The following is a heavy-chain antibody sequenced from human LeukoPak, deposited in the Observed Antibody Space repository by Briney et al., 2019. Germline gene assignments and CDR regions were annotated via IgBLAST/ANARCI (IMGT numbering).Heavy chain of an antibody. CDR2: ISGSGGST. Sequence: GGSLRLSCAASGFTFSSYAMSWVRQAPGKGLEWVSAISGSGGSTYYADSVKGRFTISRDNSKNTLYLQMNSLRAEDTAVYYCAKVMVVAAAYYYYGMDVWGQGTTVTVSS. J-gene: IGHJ6*02. CDR3: AKVMVVAAAYYYYGMDV. V-gene: IGHV3-23*01. CDR1: GFTFSSYA. D-gene: IGHD2-15*01.